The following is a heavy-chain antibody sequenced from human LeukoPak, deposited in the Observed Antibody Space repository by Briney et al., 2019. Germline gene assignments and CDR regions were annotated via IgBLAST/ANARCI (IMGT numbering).Heavy chain of an antibody. CDR3: AKARAGDITAAFNY. CDR1: GFTFSSYA. CDR2: VSGSGGST. D-gene: IGHD6-13*01. J-gene: IGHJ4*02. V-gene: IGHV3-23*01. Sequence: PGGSLRLSCAASGFTFSSYAMSWVRQAPGKGLEYVSGVSGSGGSTYYADSVKGRFTISRDNSKNTLHLQMNSLRAEDTAIYYCAKARAGDITAAFNYWGQGTLVTVSS.